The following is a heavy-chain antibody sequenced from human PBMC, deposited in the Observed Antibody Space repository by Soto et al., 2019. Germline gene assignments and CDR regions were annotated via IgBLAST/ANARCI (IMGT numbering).Heavy chain of an antibody. J-gene: IGHJ1*01. Sequence: QAQLMQSGAEVKEPGSSVKVSCKASGGTFSGYAISWVRQAPGQGLEWLGGIIPIFGITNYAQKFQNRLPIAADESSATVYMDLRSLTSEDAAIYYCERDPRSITGTTSSEDFQHWGQGTLVSVS. CDR3: ERDPRSITGTTSSEDFQH. V-gene: IGHV1-69*01. D-gene: IGHD1-1*01. CDR1: GGTFSGYA. CDR2: IIPIFGIT.